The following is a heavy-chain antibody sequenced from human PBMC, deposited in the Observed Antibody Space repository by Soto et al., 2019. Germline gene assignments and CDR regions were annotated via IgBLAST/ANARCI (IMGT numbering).Heavy chain of an antibody. J-gene: IGHJ4*02. D-gene: IGHD3-3*01. V-gene: IGHV3-15*01. CDR1: GFTFSNAW. Sequence: EVQLVESGGGLVKPGGSLRLSCAASGFTFSNAWMSWVRQAPGKGLEWVGRIKSKTDGGTTDYAAPVKGRFTISRDDSKNTLYLQMNSLKTEDTAVYYCTTDWLIFGVGLFDYWGQGTLVTVSS. CDR2: IKSKTDGGTT. CDR3: TTDWLIFGVGLFDY.